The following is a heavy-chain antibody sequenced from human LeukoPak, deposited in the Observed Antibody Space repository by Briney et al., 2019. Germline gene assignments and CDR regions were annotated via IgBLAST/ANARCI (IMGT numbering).Heavy chain of an antibody. V-gene: IGHV3-48*01. CDR2: ISVSSSTI. J-gene: IGHJ4*02. D-gene: IGHD3-22*01. CDR3: ARGGYYYDAYDSVDY. CDR1: GFSFGSYG. Sequence: QTGGSLRLPCTASGFSFGSYGMHWVRQAPGKGLQWISYISVSSSTINYADSVRGRFTTSRDNAKNSLFLQLTSLRAEDTGFYYCARGGYYYDAYDSVDYWGQGTLVTVSS.